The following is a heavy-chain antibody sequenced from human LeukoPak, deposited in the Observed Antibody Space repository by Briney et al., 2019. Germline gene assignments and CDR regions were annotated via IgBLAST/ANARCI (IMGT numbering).Heavy chain of an antibody. Sequence: ASVKVSCKASGYTFTSYGISWVRQAPGQGLEWMGWISAYNGNTNYAQKLQGRVTMTTDTSTSTAYMELRSLRSDATAVYYCARTYYYGSGENWFDPWGQGTLVTVSS. CDR3: ARTYYYGSGENWFDP. V-gene: IGHV1-18*01. D-gene: IGHD3-10*01. CDR1: GYTFTSYG. CDR2: ISAYNGNT. J-gene: IGHJ5*02.